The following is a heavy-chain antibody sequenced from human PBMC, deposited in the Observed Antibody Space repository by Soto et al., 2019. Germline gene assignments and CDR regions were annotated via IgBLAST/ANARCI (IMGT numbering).Heavy chain of an antibody. V-gene: IGHV1-69*12. CDR2: IIPIFGTV. Sequence: QVQLLQSGAEVKKPGSSVRVSCEASGGTFRTYAISWVRQAPGQGLEWMGGIIPIFGTVNYAQKFQGRVTITADESTTTVYMGLRSLRSEDTAVYYCAKGAVAGTPTSYYYYGMDVWGQGTTVTVSS. CDR3: AKGAVAGTPTSYYYYGMDV. CDR1: GGTFRTYA. D-gene: IGHD6-19*01. J-gene: IGHJ6*02.